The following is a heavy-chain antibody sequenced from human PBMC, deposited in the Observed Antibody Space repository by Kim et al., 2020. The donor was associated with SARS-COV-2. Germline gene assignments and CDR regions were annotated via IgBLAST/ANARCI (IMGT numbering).Heavy chain of an antibody. J-gene: IGHJ4*01. Sequence: SETLSLTCTVSGGSISSSSYYWGWIRQPPGKGLEWIGSIYYSGSTYYNPSLKSRVTISVDTSKNQFSLKLSSVTAADTAVYYCARGAGEEWLVLGGFYY. CDR1: GGSISSSSYY. D-gene: IGHD6-19*01. CDR2: IYYSGST. CDR3: ARGAGEEWLVLGGFYY. V-gene: IGHV4-39*01.